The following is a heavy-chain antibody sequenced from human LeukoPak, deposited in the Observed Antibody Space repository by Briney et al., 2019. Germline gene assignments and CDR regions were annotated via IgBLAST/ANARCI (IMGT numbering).Heavy chain of an antibody. D-gene: IGHD3-10*01. J-gene: IGHJ4*02. CDR2: IKQDGNEK. V-gene: IGHV3-7*01. Sequence: GGSLRLSCAASGFRFNTYWMSWVRQAPGKGLEWVANIKQDGNEKYYADSVKGRFTISRDNAKNSLYLQMNSLRAEDTAVYYCARDFKLSGSGSYYIDYWGQGTLVTVSS. CDR1: GFRFNTYW. CDR3: ARDFKLSGSGSYYIDY.